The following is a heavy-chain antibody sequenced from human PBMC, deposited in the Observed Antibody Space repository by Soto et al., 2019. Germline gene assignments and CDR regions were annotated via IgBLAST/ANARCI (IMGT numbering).Heavy chain of an antibody. CDR1: GFAFSSYG. CDR3: ARAMDAAMASKDNWFDP. J-gene: IGHJ5*02. CDR2: IWSGGSDK. Sequence: GGSLRLSCAASGFAFSSYGMHWVRQAPGKGLEWVTVIWSGGSDKYYADSVKGRFTISRDNSKNTLYLQMNSLRDEDTAVYYCARAMDAAMASKDNWFDPWGQGTLVTVSS. D-gene: IGHD5-18*01. V-gene: IGHV3-33*01.